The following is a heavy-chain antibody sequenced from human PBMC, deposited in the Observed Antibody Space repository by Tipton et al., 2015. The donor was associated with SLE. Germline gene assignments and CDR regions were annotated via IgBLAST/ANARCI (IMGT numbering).Heavy chain of an antibody. J-gene: IGHJ5*02. Sequence: TLSLTCTVSGGSISSGYYFWSWIWQPAGKGLEWIGRIYVSGVTNYNPSLKSRVSISIDTSKNQFSLKLSSVTAADTAVYYCAKDSGDYDFGQDPWGRGTLVTVSS. CDR1: GGSISSGYYF. CDR3: AKDSGDYDFGQDP. CDR2: IYVSGVT. D-gene: IGHD3-3*01. V-gene: IGHV4-61*02.